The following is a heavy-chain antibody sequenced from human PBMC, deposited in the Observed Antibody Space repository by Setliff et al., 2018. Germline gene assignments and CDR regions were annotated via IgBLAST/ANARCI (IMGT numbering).Heavy chain of an antibody. V-gene: IGHV3-48*04. CDR3: ARDPPNYDILTGYPDY. J-gene: IGHJ4*02. CDR2: IGESGNNI. D-gene: IGHD3-9*01. Sequence: PGGSLRLSCAASGFTFSSYAMRWVRQAPGKGLEWGSYIGESGNNIHYADSVKGRFTISRDNAKNSLYLQMNSLRAEYTAVYYCARDPPNYDILTGYPDYWVQTILVTVSS. CDR1: GFTFSSYA.